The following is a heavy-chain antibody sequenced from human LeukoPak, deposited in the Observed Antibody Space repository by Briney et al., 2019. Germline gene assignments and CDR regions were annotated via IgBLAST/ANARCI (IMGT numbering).Heavy chain of an antibody. V-gene: IGHV4-34*01. CDR3: GRDSGFWLH. D-gene: IGHD3-22*01. CDR2: INHSGST. CDR1: GGSFSGYY. Sequence: SETLSLTCAVYGGSFSGYYWSWIRQPPGKGLEWIGEINHSGSTNYNPSLKSRVTISVDTSKNQFSLKLSSVTAADTAVYYCGRDSGFWLHWGQGTLVTVSS. J-gene: IGHJ4*02.